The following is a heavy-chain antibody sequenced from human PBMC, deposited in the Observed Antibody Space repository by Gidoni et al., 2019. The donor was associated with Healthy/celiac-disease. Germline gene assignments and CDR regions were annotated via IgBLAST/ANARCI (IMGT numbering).Heavy chain of an antibody. J-gene: IGHJ4*02. D-gene: IGHD6-13*01. CDR2: IYHSGST. CDR3: ARGSSSWDTNFGY. V-gene: IGHV4-38-2*01. Sequence: QVQLQESGPGLVKPPETLSLTCAVPGNSISSGYYWGWSRQPPGKGLKWIGSIYHSGSTYYNPSLKSRVTISVDTSKNQFSLKLGSVTAADTAVYYCARGSSSWDTNFGYWGQGTLVTVSS. CDR1: GNSISSGYY.